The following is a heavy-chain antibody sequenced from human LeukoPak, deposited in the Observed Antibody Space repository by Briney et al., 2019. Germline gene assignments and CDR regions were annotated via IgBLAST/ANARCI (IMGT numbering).Heavy chain of an antibody. J-gene: IGHJ4*02. CDR3: AREGGVARPGLDY. CDR1: GGSISNHY. D-gene: IGHD6-6*01. CDR2: IYSSGST. Sequence: SETLSLTCSVSGGSISNHYWSWIRQAPGKTLEYIGNIYSSGSTYYNPSLKSRLTISLDTSQNHSLRLTSVGAADTAVYYCAREGGVARPGLDYWGQGTLVAVSS. V-gene: IGHV4-59*11.